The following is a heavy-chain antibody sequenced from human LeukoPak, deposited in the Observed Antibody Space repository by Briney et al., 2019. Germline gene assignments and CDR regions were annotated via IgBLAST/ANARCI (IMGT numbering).Heavy chain of an antibody. J-gene: IGHJ4*02. CDR2: IRYDGSNK. CDR1: GFTFSSYA. D-gene: IGHD6-13*01. V-gene: IGHV3-30*02. CDR3: AALSSSWSGRVFDY. Sequence: TGGSLRLSCAASGFTFSSYAMHWVRQAPGKGLEWVAFIRYDGSNKYYADSVKGRFTISRDNSKNTLYLQMNSLRAEDTAVYYCAALSSSWSGRVFDYWGQGTLVTVSS.